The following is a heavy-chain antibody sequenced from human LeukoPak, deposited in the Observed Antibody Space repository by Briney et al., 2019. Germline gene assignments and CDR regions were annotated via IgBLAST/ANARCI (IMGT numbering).Heavy chain of an antibody. CDR2: TSASGGST. CDR1: GFTLSSYA. Sequence: PGGSLRLSCAVSGFTLSSYAMIWVRQAPGKGLEWVSSTSASGGSTNYADSVKGRFTISRDNSKHTVYLQMNSLRAEDTAVYYCAKVMKGSERLTMVRGVIIKTAGLYYMDVWGKGTTVTVSS. J-gene: IGHJ6*03. V-gene: IGHV3-23*01. D-gene: IGHD3-10*01. CDR3: AKVMKGSERLTMVRGVIIKTAGLYYMDV.